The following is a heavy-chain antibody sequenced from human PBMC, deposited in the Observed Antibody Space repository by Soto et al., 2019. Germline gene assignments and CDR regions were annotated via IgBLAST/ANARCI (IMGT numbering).Heavy chain of an antibody. CDR3: TTDAYYDFWSGYYRGYYPYGTLV. Sequence: GGSLRLACAASGVTCSNGWMSCVRQAPGKGLEWVGRIKSKTDGGTTDYAAPVKGRFTISRDDSKNTLYLQMNSLKTEDTAVYYCTTDAYYDFWSGYYRGYYPYGTLVWGPATTLTVS. CDR2: IKSKTDGGTT. D-gene: IGHD3-3*01. J-gene: IGHJ6*02. CDR1: GVTCSNGW. V-gene: IGHV3-15*01.